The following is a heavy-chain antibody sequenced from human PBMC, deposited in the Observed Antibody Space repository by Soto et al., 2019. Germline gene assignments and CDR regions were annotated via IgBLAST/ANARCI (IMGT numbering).Heavy chain of an antibody. CDR3: AMDRGLDGMDV. Sequence: NLSETLSLTCAVSGGSISSGGYSWSWIRQPPGKGLEWIGYIYHSGSTYYNPSLKSRVTISVDRSKNQFSLKLSSVTAADTAVYYRAMDRGLDGMDVWGQGTTVTVSS. D-gene: IGHD3-10*01. CDR2: IYHSGST. J-gene: IGHJ6*02. V-gene: IGHV4-30-2*01. CDR1: GGSISSGGYS.